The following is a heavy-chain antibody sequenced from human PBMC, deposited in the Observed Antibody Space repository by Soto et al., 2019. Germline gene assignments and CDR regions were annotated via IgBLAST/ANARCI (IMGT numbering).Heavy chain of an antibody. J-gene: IGHJ3*02. D-gene: IGHD6-13*01. CDR2: IYPGDSDT. CDR1: GYSFSTSW. CDR3: ARYPAAAVDAFDI. V-gene: IGHV5-51*01. Sequence: GESLKISCQGSGYSFSTSWIGWVRQMPGKGLEWMGIIYPGDSDTRYSPSFQGQVTISADKSISTAYLQWSSLKASDTAMYYCARYPAAAVDAFDIWGQGKMVTVSS.